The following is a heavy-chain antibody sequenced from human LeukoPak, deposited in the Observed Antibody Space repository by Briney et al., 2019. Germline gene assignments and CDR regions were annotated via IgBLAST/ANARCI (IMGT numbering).Heavy chain of an antibody. CDR3: ARDRPGDEAFDI. CDR2: IDAYSGNT. Sequence: ASVKVSCKASGYTFTTYGVSWVRQAPGQGLEWMGWIDAYSGNTNYVQKFQGRVTMTTDTSTSTAYMELRSLRSDGTAVYYCARDRPGDEAFDIWGQGTTVTVSS. CDR1: GYTFTTYG. D-gene: IGHD3-10*01. J-gene: IGHJ3*02. V-gene: IGHV1-18*01.